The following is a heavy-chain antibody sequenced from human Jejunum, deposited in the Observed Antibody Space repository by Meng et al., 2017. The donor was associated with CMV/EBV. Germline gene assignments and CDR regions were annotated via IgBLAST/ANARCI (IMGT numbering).Heavy chain of an antibody. CDR1: YA. J-gene: IGHJ5*02. Sequence: YAMGWVRQAPGKGLEWVSAVSGAGNYKYYTDTVKGRFTISRDNSKNTLFLQMNSLRAEDTALYYCAKSAYSSGYLETWNWFEPGGQG. V-gene: IGHV3-23*01. CDR3: AKSAYSSGYLETWNWFEP. CDR2: VSGAGNYK. D-gene: IGHD3-22*01.